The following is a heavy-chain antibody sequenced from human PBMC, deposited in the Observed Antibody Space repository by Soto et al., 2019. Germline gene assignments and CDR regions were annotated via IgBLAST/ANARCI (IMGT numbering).Heavy chain of an antibody. J-gene: IGHJ4*02. V-gene: IGHV3-30*18. CDR3: AKGDCDYVPCGY. CDR1: GFTFSSYG. Sequence: QVQLVESGGGVVQPGRSLRLSCAASGFTFSSYGMHWVRQAPGKGLEWVAVISYDGSNKYYADSVKGRFTISRDNSKNTLYLQMNSLIAEDTAVYYCAKGDCDYVPCGYWGQGTLVTVSS. D-gene: IGHD4-17*01. CDR2: ISYDGSNK.